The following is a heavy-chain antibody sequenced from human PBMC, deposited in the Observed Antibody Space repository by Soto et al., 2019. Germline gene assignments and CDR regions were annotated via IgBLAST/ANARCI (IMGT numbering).Heavy chain of an antibody. J-gene: IGHJ4*02. CDR2: INGDGSSA. Sequence: EVQLVESGGGLVQPGGSLRLSCAASGYTFSSQWMYWIRQVPGKGLVWVSRINGDGSSARYADFVKGRFTISRDNAENTLYLQMNSLRAEDTAVYYCVRGAPFDYWGQGTLVTVS. CDR3: VRGAPFDY. V-gene: IGHV3-74*01. CDR1: GYTFSSQW.